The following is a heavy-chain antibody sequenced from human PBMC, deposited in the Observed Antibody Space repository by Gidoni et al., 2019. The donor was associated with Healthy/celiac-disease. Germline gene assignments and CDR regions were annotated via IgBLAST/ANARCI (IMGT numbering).Heavy chain of an antibody. J-gene: IGHJ4*02. V-gene: IGHV3-21*01. Sequence: VQLVELGGGLVKPGGSLRPPCAALGSPFRSFSMNWVRQAPGKGLGWVSSISSSSSYIYYADSVKGRFTISRDNAKNSLYLQMNSLRAEDTAVYYCARDRRGDKTLFDYWGQGTLVTVSS. CDR2: ISSSSSYI. CDR1: GSPFRSFS. D-gene: IGHD3-10*01. CDR3: ARDRRGDKTLFDY.